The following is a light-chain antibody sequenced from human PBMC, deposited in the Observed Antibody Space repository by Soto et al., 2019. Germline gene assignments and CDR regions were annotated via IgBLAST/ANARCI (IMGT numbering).Light chain of an antibody. V-gene: IGKV1-39*01. J-gene: IGKJ4*01. Sequence: DIQMTQSPSSLSASVEDRVIITCRASQSISNHLNWYQQKPGKAPNLLIFAASTLQSGVPSRFSGSGSGTDFTLTIRSLQPEDFATYYCQQSYTAPLTFGGGTKVDI. CDR2: AAS. CDR3: QQSYTAPLT. CDR1: QSISNH.